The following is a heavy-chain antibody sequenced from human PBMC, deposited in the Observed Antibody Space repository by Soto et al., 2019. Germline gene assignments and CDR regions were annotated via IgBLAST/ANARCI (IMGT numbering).Heavy chain of an antibody. J-gene: IGHJ6*02. Sequence: ALRLSCGSSVFTFSSYGVHWVRQAPGRGLEGVAVISYHGSNKYYADSVKGRFTISRDNSKNTLYLQMNSLRAEDTAVYYCAKDLGVTIFGVVISDGMDVWGQGTTVTVSS. CDR1: VFTFSSYG. CDR2: ISYHGSNK. V-gene: IGHV3-30*18. CDR3: AKDLGVTIFGVVISDGMDV. D-gene: IGHD3-3*01.